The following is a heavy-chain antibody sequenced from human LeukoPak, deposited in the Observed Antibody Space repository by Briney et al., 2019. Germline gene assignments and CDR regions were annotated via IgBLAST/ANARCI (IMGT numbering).Heavy chain of an antibody. D-gene: IGHD6-13*01. Sequence: SSETLSLTCTVSGGSISSYYWSWIRQPPGKGLEWIGYIYTSGSTNYNPSLKSRVTISVDTSKNQFSLKLSSVTAADTAVYYCARRRSSWAFDIWGKGTMVTVSS. CDR3: ARRRSSWAFDI. CDR1: GGSISSYY. V-gene: IGHV4-4*09. CDR2: IYTSGST. J-gene: IGHJ3*02.